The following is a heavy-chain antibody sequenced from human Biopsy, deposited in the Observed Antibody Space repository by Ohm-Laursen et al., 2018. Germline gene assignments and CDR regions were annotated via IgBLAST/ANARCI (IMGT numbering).Heavy chain of an antibody. Sequence: SVKVSCKSSGYTFTSYGISWGRQAPGQGLEWMGWINTENGKTIYTQNLQGRVTMTADTSTSTAYMEVTSLRSDDTAVYYCARDRYRWDIAAVVAAHYNEKYYALDVWGQGTTVTVSS. CDR2: INTENGKT. V-gene: IGHV1-18*01. CDR3: ARDRYRWDIAAVVAAHYNEKYYALDV. D-gene: IGHD2-15*01. CDR1: GYTFTSYG. J-gene: IGHJ6*02.